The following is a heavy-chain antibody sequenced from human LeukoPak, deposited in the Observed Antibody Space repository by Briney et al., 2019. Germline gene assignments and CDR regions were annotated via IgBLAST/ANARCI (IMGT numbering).Heavy chain of an antibody. V-gene: IGHV3-74*01. J-gene: IGHJ6*03. CDR3: ARRSIAARGQQDYMDV. CDR1: GFTFSSYW. D-gene: IGHD6-6*01. Sequence: GGSLRLSCAASGFTFSSYWMHWVRQAPGKGLVWVSRINSDGSSTSYADSVKGRFTISRDNAKNTLYLQMNSLRAEDTAVYYCARRSIAARGQQDYMDVWGKGTTVTVSS. CDR2: INSDGSST.